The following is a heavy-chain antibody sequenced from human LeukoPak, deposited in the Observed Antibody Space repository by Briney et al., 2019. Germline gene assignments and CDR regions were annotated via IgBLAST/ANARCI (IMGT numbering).Heavy chain of an antibody. CDR2: IYYSGNT. Sequence: NPSETLSLTCTDSGGSISRHYWSWIRQPPGKGLEWIGYIYYSGNTNYNPSLKSRVSMSVDTSKNQFSLNLSSLTAADTAVYYCATESAAAGEYYYYMDVWGKGTTVTVSS. V-gene: IGHV4-59*11. CDR3: ATESAAAGEYYYYMDV. D-gene: IGHD6-13*01. J-gene: IGHJ6*03. CDR1: GGSISRHY.